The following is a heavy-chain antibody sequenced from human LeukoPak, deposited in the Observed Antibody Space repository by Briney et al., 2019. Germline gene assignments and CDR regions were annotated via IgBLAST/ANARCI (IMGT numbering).Heavy chain of an antibody. CDR2: ISGSTLST. J-gene: IGHJ4*02. V-gene: IGHV3-23*01. D-gene: IGHD6-6*01. CDR3: AKGGWEESSSSWRFFDY. CDR1: GFAFSSYA. Sequence: GGSLRLSCAASGFAFSSYAMSWVRQAPGKGLEWVSAISGSTLSTYYADSVKGRFTISRDNSKNTLYLQMNSLRAEDTAVYYCAKGGWEESSSSWRFFDYWGQGTLVTVSS.